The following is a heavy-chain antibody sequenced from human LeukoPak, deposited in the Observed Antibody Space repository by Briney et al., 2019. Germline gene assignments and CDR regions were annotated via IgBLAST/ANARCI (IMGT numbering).Heavy chain of an antibody. D-gene: IGHD3-22*01. V-gene: IGHV3-21*01. CDR1: GFTFSSYS. Sequence: PGGSLRLSCAASGFTFSSYSMNWVRQAPGTGLEWVSSISSSSSYIYYADSVKGRFTISRDNAKNSLYLQMNSLRAEDTAVYYCARGLSTRKYYYDSSGPFDYWGQGTLVTVSS. J-gene: IGHJ4*02. CDR3: ARGLSTRKYYYDSSGPFDY. CDR2: ISSSSSYI.